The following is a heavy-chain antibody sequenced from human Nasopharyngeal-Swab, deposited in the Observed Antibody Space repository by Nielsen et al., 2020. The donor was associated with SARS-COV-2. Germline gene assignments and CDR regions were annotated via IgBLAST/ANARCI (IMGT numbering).Heavy chain of an antibody. D-gene: IGHD3-22*01. CDR1: GGSFSGYY. CDR3: ARGHRSISTIVVVIATAHFYSDS. CDR2: INHSGTT. Sequence: SETLSLTYAVYGGSFSGYYWSWIRQPPGKGLEWIGEINHSGTTSYNPSLKSRVTISSDTSKNQFSLKLSSVTAADTAVYYCARGHRSISTIVVVIATAHFYSDSWGRGTLVTVTS. V-gene: IGHV4-34*01. J-gene: IGHJ4*02.